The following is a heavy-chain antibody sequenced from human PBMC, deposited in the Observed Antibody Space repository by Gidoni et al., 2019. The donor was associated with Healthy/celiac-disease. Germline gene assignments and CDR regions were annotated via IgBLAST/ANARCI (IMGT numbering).Heavy chain of an antibody. CDR2: IIPIFGTA. J-gene: IGHJ4*02. D-gene: IGHD3-3*01. V-gene: IGHV1-69*01. Sequence: QLVQSGAAVKKPGSSVQVSCKASGGPFRSYAISWVRQAPGQGLEWMGGIIPIFGTANYAQKFQGRVTITADESTSTAYMELSSLRSEDTAVYYCARGPAAYYDFWSGYFPFDYWGQGTLVTVSS. CDR1: GGPFRSYA. CDR3: ARGPAAYYDFWSGYFPFDY.